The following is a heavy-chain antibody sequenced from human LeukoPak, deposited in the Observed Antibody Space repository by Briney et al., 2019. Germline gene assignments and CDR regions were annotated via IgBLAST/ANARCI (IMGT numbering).Heavy chain of an antibody. V-gene: IGHV3-23*01. CDR1: GFTFSTYT. D-gene: IGHD2-2*01. J-gene: IGHJ3*02. Sequence: GGSLRLSCAASGFTFSTYTIIWVRQAPGKGLEWVSLINPSGANTYYADSVKGRFTISRDNSKNMLYLQINSLRAEDTAVYYCAKDRVGRADAFDNWGQGTMVTVSS. CDR2: INPSGANT. CDR3: AKDRVGRADAFDN.